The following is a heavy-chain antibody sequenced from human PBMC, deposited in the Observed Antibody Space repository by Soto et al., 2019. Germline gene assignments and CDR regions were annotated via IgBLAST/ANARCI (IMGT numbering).Heavy chain of an antibody. CDR2: TYYRSKWYN. CDR3: ARDLYYDFWSGYPHDAFDI. CDR1: GDSVSSNSAA. D-gene: IGHD3-3*01. J-gene: IGHJ3*02. V-gene: IGHV6-1*01. Sequence: SQTLSLTFAISGDSVSSNSAAWNWISQSPSRGLEWLGRTYYRSKWYNDYAVSVKSRITINPDTSKNQFSLQLNSVTPEDTAVYYCARDLYYDFWSGYPHDAFDIWGQGTMVTVSS.